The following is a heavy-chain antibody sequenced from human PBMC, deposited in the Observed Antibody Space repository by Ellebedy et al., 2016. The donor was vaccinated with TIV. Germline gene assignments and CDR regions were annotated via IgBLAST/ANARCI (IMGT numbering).Heavy chain of an antibody. CDR2: ITESGGNT. CDR3: ARDPVGVGPAFDV. D-gene: IGHD4-23*01. CDR1: GLTFSSHA. V-gene: IGHV3-23*01. J-gene: IGHJ3*01. Sequence: GESLKISCAASGLTFSSHAMSWVRQAPGKGLEWVSSITESGGNTSYADSVKCRFTISRDNSTDTLFLQLNSLRAEDTAIYFCARDPVGVGPAFDVWGQGTMVTVSS.